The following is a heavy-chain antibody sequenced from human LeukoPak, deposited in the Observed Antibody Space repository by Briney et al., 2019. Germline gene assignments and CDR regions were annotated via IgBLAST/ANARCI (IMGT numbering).Heavy chain of an antibody. Sequence: GGSLRLSCAASGFTFSSYWMHWVRQAPGKGLEWVTNIKEDANEEYYVDSVRGRFIISRDNAKNSLFLQMYSLRADDTAVYYCARAGYCTSNSCYSPNFYYMDVWGKGTTVAVSS. D-gene: IGHD2-2*01. CDR1: GFTFSSYW. CDR2: IKEDANEE. J-gene: IGHJ6*03. CDR3: ARAGYCTSNSCYSPNFYYMDV. V-gene: IGHV3-7*01.